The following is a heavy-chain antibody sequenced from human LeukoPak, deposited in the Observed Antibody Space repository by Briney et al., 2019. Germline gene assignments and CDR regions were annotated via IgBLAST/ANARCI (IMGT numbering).Heavy chain of an antibody. J-gene: IGHJ5*02. CDR2: ISGSGGST. Sequence: GGSLRLSCAASGFTFSSYAMSWVRQAPGKGLEWVSAISGSGGSTYYADSVKGRFTISRDNSKNTLYLQMNSLRAEDTAVYYCAKDRGSSGWYLGYNWFDPWGQGTLGTVSS. CDR3: AKDRGSSGWYLGYNWFDP. V-gene: IGHV3-23*01. CDR1: GFTFSSYA. D-gene: IGHD6-19*01.